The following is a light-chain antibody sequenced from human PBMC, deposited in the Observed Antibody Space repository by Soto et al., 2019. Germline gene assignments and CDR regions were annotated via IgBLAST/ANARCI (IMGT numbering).Light chain of an antibody. CDR3: QQSFITPPLT. Sequence: DIQMSQSPSSLSASIGDRITITCRASQSISTYLNWYQQKPGKAPRLLIYGASTLQNGVPSRFSGSGSPTDYTLTINSLQPEDFATCYCQQSFITPPLTFGGGTTVEMK. CDR1: QSISTY. CDR2: GAS. J-gene: IGKJ4*01. V-gene: IGKV1-39*01.